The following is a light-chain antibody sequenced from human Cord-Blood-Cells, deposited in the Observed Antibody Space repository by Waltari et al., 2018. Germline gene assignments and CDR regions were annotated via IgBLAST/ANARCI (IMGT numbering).Light chain of an antibody. CDR2: DVS. Sequence: QSALTQPASVSGSPGQSITISCTGTSSAVGGYNYVSWYQQPPGKAPKPMIYDVSKRPSGVSNRFSGSKSGNTASLTISGLQAEDEADYYCSSYTSSSTKVFGGGTKLTVL. CDR1: SSAVGGYNY. V-gene: IGLV2-14*01. J-gene: IGLJ3*02. CDR3: SSYTSSSTKV.